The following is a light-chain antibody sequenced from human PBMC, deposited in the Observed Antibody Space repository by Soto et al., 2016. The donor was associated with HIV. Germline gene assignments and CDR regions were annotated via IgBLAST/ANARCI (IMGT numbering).Light chain of an antibody. CDR3: QVWDSSSAHPV. CDR1: NIGSKS. V-gene: IGLV3-21*03. J-gene: IGLJ1*01. CDR2: DDS. Sequence: SYVLTQPPSVSVAPEKTARITCGGNNIGSKSVHWYQQKPGQAPVLVVYDDSHRPSGIPERFSGSDSGNTATLTITRVEAGDEADYYCQVWDSSSAHPVFGPGTKVNVL.